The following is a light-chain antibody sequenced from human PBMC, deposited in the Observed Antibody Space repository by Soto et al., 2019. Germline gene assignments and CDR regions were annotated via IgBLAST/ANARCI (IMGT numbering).Light chain of an antibody. CDR1: QSVSSSY. CDR3: KQYGSPPMYT. CDR2: AAS. Sequence: EIVLTQSPGTLSLSPGERATLSCRASQSVSSSYLAWYQQKPGQAPRLLIYAASSRATGIPDRFSGSGSGTYFTLTISRLEPEDFAVYYCKQYGSPPMYTFGQGTKLEIK. J-gene: IGKJ2*01. V-gene: IGKV3-20*01.